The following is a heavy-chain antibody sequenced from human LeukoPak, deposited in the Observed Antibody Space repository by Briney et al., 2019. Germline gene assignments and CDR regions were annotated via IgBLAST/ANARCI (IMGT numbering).Heavy chain of an antibody. CDR3: VKDGENCLLDY. D-gene: IGHD2-15*01. J-gene: IGHJ4*02. CDR2: IYSDRHIE. Sequence: QAGGSLRLSYVASGFTFASYNMHWVRQAPGMGLEWVAFIYSDRHIENYSDSVKGRFTISRDNSKGKLFLQMDSLRTEDTAVYYCVKDGENCLLDYWGQGTLVTVSS. V-gene: IGHV3-30*02. CDR1: GFTFASYN.